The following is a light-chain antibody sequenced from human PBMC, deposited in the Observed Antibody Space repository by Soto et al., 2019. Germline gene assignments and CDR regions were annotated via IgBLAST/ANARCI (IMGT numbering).Light chain of an antibody. J-gene: IGKJ5*01. CDR1: QNITNN. V-gene: IGKV1-33*01. Sequence: DIQMTQSPSSLSASIGDRVTITCQASQNITNNLSWYQQKPGKAPNLLIYHASKLAKGVTSRFSGSVSGTDFSFIITSLQREDLATYYCQQYYGLPPLTFCQRTRLEIK. CDR2: HAS. CDR3: QQYYGLPPLT.